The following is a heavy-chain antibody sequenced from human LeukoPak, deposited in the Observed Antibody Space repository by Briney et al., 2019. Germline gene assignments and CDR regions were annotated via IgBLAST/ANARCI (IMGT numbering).Heavy chain of an antibody. CDR3: ARGGADSSGYYGSDRFDY. CDR1: GGSISSGGSY. V-gene: IGHV4-31*03. CDR2: IYYSGTT. J-gene: IGHJ4*02. D-gene: IGHD3-22*01. Sequence: SETLSLTCTVSGGSISSGGSYWGWTRQHPGKGLEWIGYIYYSGTTYYNPSLKSRVTISVDTSKNRFSRKLSSVTAGARAVFSGARGGADSSGYYGSDRFDYWGQGTLVTVSS.